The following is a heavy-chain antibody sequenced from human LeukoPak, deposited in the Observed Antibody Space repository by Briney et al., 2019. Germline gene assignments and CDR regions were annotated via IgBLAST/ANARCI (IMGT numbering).Heavy chain of an antibody. Sequence: SETLSLTCAVYGGSFSGYYWSWIRQPPGKGLKWIGEINHSGSTNYNPTLKSRVTISVDTSKNQFTLKLSSVTAADTAVYYCARPRKRTTTVTTRFNWFDPWGQGTLVTVSS. J-gene: IGHJ5*02. CDR3: ARPRKRTTTVTTRFNWFDP. CDR2: INHSGST. CDR1: GGSFSGYY. D-gene: IGHD4-17*01. V-gene: IGHV4-34*01.